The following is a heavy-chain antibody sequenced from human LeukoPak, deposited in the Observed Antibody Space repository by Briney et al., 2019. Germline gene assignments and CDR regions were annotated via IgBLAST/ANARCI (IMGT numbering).Heavy chain of an antibody. D-gene: IGHD1-26*01. Sequence: GGSLRLSCEASGFTFEDYGMTWVRQRPGKGLEYVCEINWNGDNPVYENSLRGRFTISRDNANNSVYLQMSSLRVDDTAFYYCARRSVAGATTGYYYDSWGQGTLVTVSS. V-gene: IGHV3-20*04. CDR1: GFTFEDYG. CDR2: INWNGDNP. J-gene: IGHJ4*02. CDR3: ARRSVAGATTGYYYDS.